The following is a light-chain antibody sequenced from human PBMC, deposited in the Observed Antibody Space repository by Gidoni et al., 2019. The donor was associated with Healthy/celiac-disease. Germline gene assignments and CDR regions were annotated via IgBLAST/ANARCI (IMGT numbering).Light chain of an antibody. V-gene: IGKV2-28*01. CDR2: LGS. J-gene: IGKJ5*01. CDR1: QCLLHSNGYNY. CDR3: MQALQTPIT. Sequence: IVMPQSPLSLPVTPGEPASISCRSSQCLLHSNGYNYLDWYLQKPGQSPQLLIYLGSNRASGVPDRFSGSGSGTDFTLKISRVEAEDVGVYYCMQALQTPITFGQGTRLEIK.